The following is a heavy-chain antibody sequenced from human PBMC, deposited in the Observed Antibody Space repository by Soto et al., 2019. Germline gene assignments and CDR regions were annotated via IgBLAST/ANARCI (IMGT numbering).Heavy chain of an antibody. J-gene: IGHJ6*02. CDR1: GFTFSSYW. CDR2: IKQDGSEE. CDR3: TSIASSGRGWDV. Sequence: EVQLVESGGGLVQPGGSLRLSCVDSGFTFSSYWMSWVRQAPVKGLEWVGNIKQDGSEENYVDSVKGRFTISRDNAKSSMYLQMTSLRAEDTVVYYCTSIASSGRGWDVWGQGTTVVVSS. V-gene: IGHV3-7*01. D-gene: IGHD3-10*01.